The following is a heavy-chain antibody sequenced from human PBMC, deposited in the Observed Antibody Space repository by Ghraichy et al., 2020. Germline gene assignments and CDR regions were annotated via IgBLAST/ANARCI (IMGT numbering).Heavy chain of an antibody. CDR3: ARDRPRPRGSYRGYYYYGMDV. J-gene: IGHJ6*02. CDR1: GGSISSYY. V-gene: IGHV4-59*01. D-gene: IGHD3-16*02. Sequence: SETLSLTCTVSGGSISSYYWSWIRQPPGKGLEWIGYIYYSGSTNYNPSLKSRVTISVDTSKNQFSLKLSSVTAADTAVYYCARDRPRPRGSYRGYYYYGMDVWGQGTTVTVSS. CDR2: IYYSGST.